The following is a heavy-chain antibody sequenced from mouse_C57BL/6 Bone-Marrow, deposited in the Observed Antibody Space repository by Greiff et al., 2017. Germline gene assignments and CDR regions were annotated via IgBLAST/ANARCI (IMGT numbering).Heavy chain of an antibody. CDR3: ARRGSSGPFAY. CDR2: IYPSDSET. D-gene: IGHD3-2*02. Sequence: QVQLQQPGAELVRPGSSVKLSCKASGYTFTSYWMDWVKQRPGQGLEWIGNIYPSDSETHYNQKFKDKATLTVDKSSSTAYMQLSSLTSEDSAVYYCARRGSSGPFAYWCQGTLVTVSA. J-gene: IGHJ3*01. V-gene: IGHV1-61*01. CDR1: GYTFTSYW.